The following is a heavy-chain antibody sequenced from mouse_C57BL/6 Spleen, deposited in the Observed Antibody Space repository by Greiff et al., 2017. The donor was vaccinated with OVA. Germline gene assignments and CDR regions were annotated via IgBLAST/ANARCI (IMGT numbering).Heavy chain of an antibody. CDR3: AKTGTDAY. V-gene: IGHV5-17*01. J-gene: IGHJ3*01. CDR2: ISSGSSTI. Sequence: EVNVVESGGGLVKPGGSLKLSCAASGFTFSDYGMHWVRQAPEKGLEWVAYISSGSSTIYYADTVKGRFTISRDNAKNTLFLQMTSLRSEDTAMYYCAKTGTDAYWGQGTLVTVSA. D-gene: IGHD4-1*01. CDR1: GFTFSDYG.